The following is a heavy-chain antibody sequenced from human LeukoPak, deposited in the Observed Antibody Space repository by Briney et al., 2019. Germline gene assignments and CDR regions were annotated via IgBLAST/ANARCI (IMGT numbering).Heavy chain of an antibody. Sequence: PSETLSLTCTVSGGSISSGDYYWSWIRQPPGKGLEWIGYIYYSGSTYYNPSLKSRVTISVDTSKNQFSLKLSSVTAADTAVYYCAVKTGGSGSYSVDYWGQGTLVTVSS. CDR3: AVKTGGSGSYSVDY. D-gene: IGHD1-26*01. CDR2: IYYSGST. CDR1: GGSISSGDYY. V-gene: IGHV4-30-4*01. J-gene: IGHJ4*02.